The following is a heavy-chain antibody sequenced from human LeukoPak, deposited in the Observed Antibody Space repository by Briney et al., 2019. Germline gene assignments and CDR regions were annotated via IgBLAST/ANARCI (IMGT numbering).Heavy chain of an antibody. CDR1: GGSISSSSYY. V-gene: IGHV4-39*01. J-gene: IGHJ4*02. D-gene: IGHD3-3*01. Sequence: PSETLSLTCTVSGGSISSSSYYWGWIRQPPGKGLEWIGSIYYSGSTYYNPSLKSRVTISVDTSKNQFSLKLSSVTAADTAVYYCARHPNSVLRFLEWSDAHLDYWGQGTLVTVSS. CDR3: ARHPNSVLRFLEWSDAHLDY. CDR2: IYYSGST.